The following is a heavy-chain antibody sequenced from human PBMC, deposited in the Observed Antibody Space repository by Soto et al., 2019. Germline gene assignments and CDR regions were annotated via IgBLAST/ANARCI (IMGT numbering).Heavy chain of an antibody. CDR2: MSPNSGNT. Sequence: QVQLVQSGAEVKKPGASVKVSCKASGYTFTSYDINWVRQATGQGLEWVGWMSPNSGNTGYAKKFQGRVTMTRTTSASTANMELTSLRSDDTAVYYCARGPPNWGFDYWGQGTLVTVSS. CDR3: ARGPPNWGFDY. V-gene: IGHV1-8*01. CDR1: GYTFTSYD. J-gene: IGHJ4*02. D-gene: IGHD7-27*01.